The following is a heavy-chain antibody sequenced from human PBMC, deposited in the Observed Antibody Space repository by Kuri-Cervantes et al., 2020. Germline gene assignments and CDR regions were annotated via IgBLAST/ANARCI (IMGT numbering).Heavy chain of an antibody. V-gene: IGHV3-33*03. D-gene: IGHD5-18*01. CDR3: ARLDTAMGGRAY. CDR2: IWYDGSNK. CDR1: GFTFSSYG. J-gene: IGHJ4*02. Sequence: GESLKISCAASGFTFSSYGMHGVRQAPGKGLEWVAVIWYDGSNKYYADSVKGRFTISRDNAKNSLYLQMNSLRAGDTAMYYCARLDTAMGGRAYWGQGTLVTVSS.